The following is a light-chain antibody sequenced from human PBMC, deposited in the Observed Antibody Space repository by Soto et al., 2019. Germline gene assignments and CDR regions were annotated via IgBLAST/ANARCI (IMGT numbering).Light chain of an antibody. CDR1: QSVSSSY. V-gene: IGKV3-20*01. CDR2: VAS. Sequence: EVVLTQSPGTLSLSPGERATLSCRASQSVSSSYLAWYQQKPGQAPRLLIYVASSRATGIPDRFSGSGSGTDFTLTISRLEPEDFAVYYCQQYGSSPLTFGPGTKVDI. J-gene: IGKJ3*01. CDR3: QQYGSSPLT.